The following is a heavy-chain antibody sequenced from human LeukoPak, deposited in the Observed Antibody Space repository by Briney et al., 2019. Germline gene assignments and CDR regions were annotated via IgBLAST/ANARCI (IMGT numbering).Heavy chain of an antibody. CDR1: GFTFSGSA. Sequence: PGGSLKLSCAASGFTFSGSAMHWVRQDSGKGLEWVGRIRSKANSYATAYAASVKGRFTISRDDSKNTAYLQMNSLTAVDTAVYYCTYSSFWGRTWYFDLWGRGTLVTVSS. J-gene: IGHJ2*01. D-gene: IGHD7-27*01. CDR3: TYSSFWGRTWYFDL. CDR2: IRSKANSYAT. V-gene: IGHV3-73*01.